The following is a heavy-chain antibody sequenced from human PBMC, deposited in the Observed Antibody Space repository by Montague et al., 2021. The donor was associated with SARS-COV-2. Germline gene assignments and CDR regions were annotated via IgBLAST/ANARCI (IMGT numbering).Heavy chain of an antibody. Sequence: SETLSLTCTVSGGSVGSSHYYWAWIRQPPGKGLEWIGTIYYSGSTYYNPSPRSRVTIDVDAPTNQFSLKLHSVTAADTAVYFCARGLYNWNYEHWFDTWGQGTLVTVSS. CDR3: ARGLYNWNYEHWFDT. CDR2: IYYSGST. D-gene: IGHD1-7*01. V-gene: IGHV4-39*01. J-gene: IGHJ5*02. CDR1: GGSVGSSHYY.